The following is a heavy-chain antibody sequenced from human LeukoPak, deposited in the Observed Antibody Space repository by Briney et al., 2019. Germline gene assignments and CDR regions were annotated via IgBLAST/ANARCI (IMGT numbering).Heavy chain of an antibody. CDR3: ARQRSSGWSQDF. J-gene: IGHJ4*02. CDR2: ISGSGGST. V-gene: IGHV3-23*01. CDR1: GFTFSSYA. D-gene: IGHD6-19*01. Sequence: SGGSLRLSCAASGFTFSSYAMSWVRQAPGKGLEWVSAISGSGGSTYYADSVKGRFTIPRDNSKNTLYLQMNSLRAEDTAVYYCARQRSSGWSQDFWGQGTLVTVSS.